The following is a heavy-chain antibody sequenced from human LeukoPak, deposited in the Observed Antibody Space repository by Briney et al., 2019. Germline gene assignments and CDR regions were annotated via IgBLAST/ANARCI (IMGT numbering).Heavy chain of an antibody. CDR1: GGSFSGYY. CDR3: ARGLGRIQLWLGY. V-gene: IGHV4-34*01. CDR2: INHSGST. J-gene: IGHJ4*02. D-gene: IGHD5-18*01. Sequence: SETLSLTCAVYGGSFSGYYWSWIRQPPGKGLEWIGEINHSGSTNYNPSLKSRVTISVDTSKNQFSLKLCSVTAADTAVYYCARGLGRIQLWLGYWGQGTLVTVSS.